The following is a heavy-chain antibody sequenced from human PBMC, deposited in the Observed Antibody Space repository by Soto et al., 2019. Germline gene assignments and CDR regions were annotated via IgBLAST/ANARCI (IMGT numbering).Heavy chain of an antibody. CDR2: ISSSGSTI. Sequence: PGGSLRLSCAASGCTFSDYYMRWIRQAPGKGLEWVSYISSSGSTIYYADSVKGRFTISRDNAKNSLYLQMNSLRAEDTAVYYCARPDCSSTSCYYYFDYWGQGTLVTVSS. CDR1: GCTFSDYY. D-gene: IGHD2-2*01. CDR3: ARPDCSSTSCYYYFDY. J-gene: IGHJ4*02. V-gene: IGHV3-11*01.